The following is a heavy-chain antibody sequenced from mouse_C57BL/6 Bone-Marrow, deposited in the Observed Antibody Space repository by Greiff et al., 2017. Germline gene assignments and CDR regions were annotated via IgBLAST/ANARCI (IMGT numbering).Heavy chain of an antibody. Sequence: DVKLQESGPGLAKPSQTLSLTCSVTGYSITSDYWNWIRKFPGNKLEYMGYISYSGSTYYNPSLKSRISITRDTSKNQYYLQLNSVTTEDTATYDCARSPIYSRPYFDYWGQGTTLTVSS. D-gene: IGHD2-1*01. CDR1: GYSITSDY. V-gene: IGHV3-8*01. J-gene: IGHJ2*01. CDR2: ISYSGST. CDR3: ARSPIYSRPYFDY.